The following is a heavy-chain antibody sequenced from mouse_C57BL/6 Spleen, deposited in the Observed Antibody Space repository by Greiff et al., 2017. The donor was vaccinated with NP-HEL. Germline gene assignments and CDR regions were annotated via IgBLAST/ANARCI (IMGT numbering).Heavy chain of an antibody. Sequence: DVQLQESGPGLVKPAPSLSLSCSVTGYSITSGYYWNWIRQFAGNKLECVGYISYDGSNNYNPSLKNKTTITRDTSKNKFFLKFSSVTTEDTATYYDARSDIYDGDYGAMDYWGQGTSVTVSS. CDR3: ARSDIYDGDYGAMDY. D-gene: IGHD2-3*01. CDR1: GYSITSGYY. V-gene: IGHV3-6*01. CDR2: ISYDGSN. J-gene: IGHJ4*01.